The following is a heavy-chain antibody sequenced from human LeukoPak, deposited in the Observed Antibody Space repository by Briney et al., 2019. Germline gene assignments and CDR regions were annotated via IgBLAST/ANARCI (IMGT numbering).Heavy chain of an antibody. CDR2: ITNTGTTI. J-gene: IGHJ3*02. CDR1: GFTFSSYE. CDR3: AKEGDYYGSGSYRDGFDI. Sequence: GGSLRPSCVASGFTFSSYEMNWVRQAPGKGLEWVSYITNTGTTIYYADSVKGRFTISRDNAKNSLYLQMNSLRAEDTAVYYCAKEGDYYGSGSYRDGFDIWGQGTRATVSS. V-gene: IGHV3-48*03. D-gene: IGHD3-10*01.